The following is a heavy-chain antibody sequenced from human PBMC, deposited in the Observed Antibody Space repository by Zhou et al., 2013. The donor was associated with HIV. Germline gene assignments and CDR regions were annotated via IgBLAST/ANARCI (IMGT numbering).Heavy chain of an antibody. CDR1: GGTFSSYA. Sequence: QVQLVQSGAEVKKPGSSVKVSCKASGGTFSSYAISWVRQAPGQGLEWMGRIIPILGIANYAQKFQGRVTITADKSTSTAYMELSSLRSEDTAVYYCARLVAAAGHYYYYYMDVWGKGTTVTVAS. V-gene: IGHV1-69*04. J-gene: IGHJ6*03. D-gene: IGHD6-13*01. CDR3: ARLVAAAGHYYYYYMDV. CDR2: IIPILGIA.